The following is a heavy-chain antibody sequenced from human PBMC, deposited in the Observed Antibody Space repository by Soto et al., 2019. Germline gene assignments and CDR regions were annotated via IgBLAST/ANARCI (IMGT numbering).Heavy chain of an antibody. D-gene: IGHD3-10*01. CDR1: GGSISSSSYY. Sequence: SETLSLTCTVSGGSISSSSYYWGWIRQPPGKGLEWIGSIYYSGSTYYNPSLKNRVTISVDTSKNQFSLKLSSVTAADTVVFYCGGITMVRGVILGYFDYWGQGTLVTVSS. CDR2: IYYSGST. V-gene: IGHV4-39*01. J-gene: IGHJ4*02. CDR3: GGITMVRGVILGYFDY.